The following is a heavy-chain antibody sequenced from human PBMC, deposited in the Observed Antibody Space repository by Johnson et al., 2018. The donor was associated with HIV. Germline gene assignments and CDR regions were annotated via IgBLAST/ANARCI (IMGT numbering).Heavy chain of an antibody. CDR3: ARYSYYYDSSGAFDI. CDR2: INWNGGST. Sequence: VQLVESGGGLVQPGRSLRLSCTASGFTFGDYGMSWVRQAPGKGLQWVSGINWNGGSTGYADSVRGRFTISRDNAKNSLYLHMNSLRAEDTALYYCARYSYYYDSSGAFDIWGQGTMVTVSS. V-gene: IGHV3-20*04. D-gene: IGHD3-22*01. CDR1: GFTFGDYG. J-gene: IGHJ3*02.